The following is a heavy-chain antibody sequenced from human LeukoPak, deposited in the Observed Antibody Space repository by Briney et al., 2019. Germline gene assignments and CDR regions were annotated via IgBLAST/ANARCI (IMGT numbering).Heavy chain of an antibody. CDR3: ARESNYHGSGTGWFDP. V-gene: IGHV4-39*07. D-gene: IGHD3-10*01. CDR2: IYETGST. J-gene: IGHJ5*02. Sequence: PSETLSLTCSVSGGSLSSSSYYWGWIRQPPGRGLEWIGNIYETGSTNYNPSLKSRVTISVDTSKNQLSLKLSSVTAADTAVYYCARESNYHGSGTGWFDPWGQGTLVTVSS. CDR1: GGSLSSSSYY.